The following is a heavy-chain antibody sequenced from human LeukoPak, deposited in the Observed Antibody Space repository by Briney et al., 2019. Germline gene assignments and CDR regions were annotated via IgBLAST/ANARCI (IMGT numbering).Heavy chain of an antibody. CDR1: GFTFSSYW. D-gene: IGHD4-23*01. Sequence: GGSLRLSCAASGFTFSSYWMMWLRQAPGKGLEWVANIRKDGSEKNYVNSVKGRFTISRDNANISLYLQMNSLRAEDTAVYYCATDRKVGTWDPRFGYWGQGTLVTVSS. V-gene: IGHV3-7*01. CDR3: ATDRKVGTWDPRFGY. J-gene: IGHJ4*02. CDR2: IRKDGSEK.